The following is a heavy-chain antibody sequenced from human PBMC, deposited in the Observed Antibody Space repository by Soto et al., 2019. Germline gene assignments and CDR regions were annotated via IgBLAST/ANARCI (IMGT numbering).Heavy chain of an antibody. D-gene: IGHD2-15*01. CDR2: ISGSGGST. J-gene: IGHJ4*02. Sequence: EVQLLESGGDLVQPGGSLRLSCAASGFTFSSYAMSWVRQAPGKGLEWVSAISGSGGSTYYADSVKGRFTISRDNSKNTLYLQMNSLRAEDTAVYYCAKDVVVVAATPYYFDYWGQGTLVTVSS. CDR1: GFTFSSYA. V-gene: IGHV3-23*01. CDR3: AKDVVVVAATPYYFDY.